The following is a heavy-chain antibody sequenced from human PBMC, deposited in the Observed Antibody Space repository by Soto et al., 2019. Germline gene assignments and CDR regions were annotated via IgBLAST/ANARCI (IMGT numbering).Heavy chain of an antibody. CDR2: IIPIFGTA. CDR3: ARGAEGYCTNGVCLDYYYGMDV. CDR1: GGTFSSYA. D-gene: IGHD2-8*01. J-gene: IGHJ6*02. Sequence: SVNVCCKDSGGTFSSYAISWVRQAPGQGLEWMGGIIPIFGTANYAQKFQGRVTITADESTSTAYMELSSLRSEDTAVYYCARGAEGYCTNGVCLDYYYGMDVWGQVTTVTVSS. V-gene: IGHV1-69*13.